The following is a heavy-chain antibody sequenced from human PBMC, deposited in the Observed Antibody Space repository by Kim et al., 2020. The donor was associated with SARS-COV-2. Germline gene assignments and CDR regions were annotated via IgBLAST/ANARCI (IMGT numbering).Heavy chain of an antibody. D-gene: IGHD5-12*01. CDR3: VSSRDGYNWAMKSRLNDAFDI. CDR2: IIPIFGTA. V-gene: IGHV1-69*13. CDR1: GGTFSSYA. Sequence: SVKVSCKASGGTFSSYAISWVRQVPGQGLEWMGGIIPIFGTANYAQKFQGRVTITADESTSTAYMELSSLRSEDTAVYYCVSSRDGYNWAMKSRLNDAFDIWGQGTMVTVSS. J-gene: IGHJ3*02.